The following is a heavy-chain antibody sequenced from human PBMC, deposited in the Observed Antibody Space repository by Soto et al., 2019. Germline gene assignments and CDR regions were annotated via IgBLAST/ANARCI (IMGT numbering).Heavy chain of an antibody. J-gene: IGHJ4*02. CDR1: GGSMRNYF. CDR2: IHYSGTT. V-gene: IGHV4-59*01. D-gene: IGHD6-13*01. CDR3: AAGEASSRNLAPYYLDF. Sequence: SETLSLTCTVSGGSMRNYFWTWIRQPPGKGLEWIGYIHYSGTTSFFPSYNPSLRSRVTISEDTSKNQFSLKLLSVTTADTAMYFCAAGEASSRNLAPYYLDFWGQGTLVTVSS.